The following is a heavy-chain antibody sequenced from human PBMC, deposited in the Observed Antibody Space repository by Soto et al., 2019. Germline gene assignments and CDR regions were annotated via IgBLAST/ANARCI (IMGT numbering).Heavy chain of an antibody. V-gene: IGHV3-23*01. D-gene: IGHD1-26*01. Sequence: PGGSLRLSCSASGVRFGSNSMAWVRQAPGKGLEWVSSISDTAHRIFHADSVKGRFTISRDNSRNSLYLQMNSLRAEDTALYYCVILALGKFDFWGQGTLVTVSS. J-gene: IGHJ4*02. CDR3: VILALGKFDF. CDR1: GVRFGSNS. CDR2: ISDTAHRI.